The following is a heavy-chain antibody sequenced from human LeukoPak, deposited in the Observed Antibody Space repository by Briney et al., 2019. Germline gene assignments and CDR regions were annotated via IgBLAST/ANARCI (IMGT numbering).Heavy chain of an antibody. D-gene: IGHD3-22*01. Sequence: GGSLRLSCAASGFTFTNYAIHWVRQAPGKGLEWVSLISSNAANKYYAESVKGRFTIDRDNSKNTVYLQMNSLRPDDTALYSCARQESRGYLYEGLDYWGQGTLVTVSS. CDR3: ARQESRGYLYEGLDY. CDR1: GFTFTNYA. CDR2: ISSNAANK. J-gene: IGHJ4*02. V-gene: IGHV3-30*04.